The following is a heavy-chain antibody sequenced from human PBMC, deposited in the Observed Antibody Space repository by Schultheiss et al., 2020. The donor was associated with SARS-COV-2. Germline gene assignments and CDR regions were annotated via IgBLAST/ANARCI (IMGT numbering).Heavy chain of an antibody. CDR2: IWYDGSNK. CDR1: GFTFSNYA. V-gene: IGHV3-33*08. J-gene: IGHJ5*02. Sequence: GGSLRLSCAASGFTFSNYAMHWVRQAPGKGLEWVAVIWYDGSNKEYADSVKGRFTISRDNSRNTMYMQMKSVRAEDTAVYYCARDTVRDPWGQGTLVTVSS. D-gene: IGHD3-10*01. CDR3: ARDTVRDP.